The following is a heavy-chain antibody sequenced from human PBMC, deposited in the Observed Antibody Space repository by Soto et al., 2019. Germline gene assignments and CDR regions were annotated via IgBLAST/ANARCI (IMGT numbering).Heavy chain of an antibody. Sequence: GGSLRLSCAASGFTFSSYSMNWVRQAPGKGLEWVSSISSSSSYIYYADSVKGRFTISRDNAKNSLYLQMNSLRAEDTAVYYCARDSRGSGLPHYGMDVWGQGTTVTVSS. D-gene: IGHD2-15*01. CDR2: ISSSSSYI. J-gene: IGHJ6*02. CDR1: GFTFSSYS. CDR3: ARDSRGSGLPHYGMDV. V-gene: IGHV3-21*01.